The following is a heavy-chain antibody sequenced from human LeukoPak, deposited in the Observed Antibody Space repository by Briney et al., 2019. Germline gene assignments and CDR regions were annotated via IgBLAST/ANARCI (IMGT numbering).Heavy chain of an antibody. CDR1: GGAISSYY. CDR2: IYYSGST. V-gene: IGHV4-59*08. Sequence: SETLSLTCSVSGGAISSYYWSWIRQPPGKGLEWIGYIYYSGSTNYNPSLKSRVTISVETSKNEFSLKLRSVTAADTAVYYCARGIFPEGYFDYWGQGTLVTVSS. J-gene: IGHJ4*02. CDR3: ARGIFPEGYFDY. D-gene: IGHD2/OR15-2a*01.